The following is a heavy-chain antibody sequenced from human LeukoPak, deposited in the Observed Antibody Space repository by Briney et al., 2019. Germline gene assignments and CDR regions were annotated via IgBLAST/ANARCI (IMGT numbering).Heavy chain of an antibody. CDR1: GITFSDYW. V-gene: IGHV3-7*01. CDR2: IKQDGSVK. J-gene: IGHJ3*02. CDR3: SLGDTFDI. Sequence: GGSLRLSCAASGITFSDYWMTWVRQAPGKGLEWVANIKQDGSVKQYLGSVKGRLTISRDNAKNSLYLEMNNLRAEDTAVYYCSLGDTFDIWGRGTMVTVSS. D-gene: IGHD2-21*02.